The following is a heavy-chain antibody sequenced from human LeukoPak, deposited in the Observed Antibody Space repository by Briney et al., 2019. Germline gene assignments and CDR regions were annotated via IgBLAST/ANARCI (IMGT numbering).Heavy chain of an antibody. J-gene: IGHJ4*02. Sequence: SETLSLTCTVSGGSISSSSYYWGWLRQPPGKGLEWIGSIYYSGSTYYNPSLKSRVTISVDTSKNQFSLKLSSVTAADTAVYYCARYSSGWYGEWYFDYWGQGTLVTVSS. CDR1: GGSISSSSYY. CDR3: ARYSSGWYGEWYFDY. D-gene: IGHD6-19*01. V-gene: IGHV4-39*01. CDR2: IYYSGST.